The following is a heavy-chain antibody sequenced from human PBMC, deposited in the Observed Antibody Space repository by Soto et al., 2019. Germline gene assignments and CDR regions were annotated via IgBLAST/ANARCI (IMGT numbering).Heavy chain of an antibody. V-gene: IGHV1-2*04. D-gene: IGHD3-10*01. CDR1: GYTFTDYY. CDR3: ARVPRGVYYGMEV. Sequence: QVQLVQSGAEVKKPGASVKVSCKASGYTFTDYYMHWVRQAPGQRLEWMGWINPNSGTTNYAQKFQGWVTMARDTSITTVYMEVSRLRSDDTAVYYCARVPRGVYYGMEVWGKGTTVTVSS. CDR2: INPNSGTT. J-gene: IGHJ6*04.